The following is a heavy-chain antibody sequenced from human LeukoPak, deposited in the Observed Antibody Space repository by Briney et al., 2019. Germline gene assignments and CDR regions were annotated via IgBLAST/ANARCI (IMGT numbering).Heavy chain of an antibody. J-gene: IGHJ6*03. V-gene: IGHV3-23*01. Sequence: GGSLRLSCAASGFTFRSYAMSWVRQAPGKGLDWVSAISGSGVTTFYADSVKGRFTISRDNAKNSLYLQMNSLRAEDTAVYYCARDGVTMVRGVKVLDYYYYYMDVWGKGTTVTISS. CDR3: ARDGVTMVRGVKVLDYYYYYMDV. D-gene: IGHD3-10*01. CDR1: GFTFRSYA. CDR2: ISGSGVTT.